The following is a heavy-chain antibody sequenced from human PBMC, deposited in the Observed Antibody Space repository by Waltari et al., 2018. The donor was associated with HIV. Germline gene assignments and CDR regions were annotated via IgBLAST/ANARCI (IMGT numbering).Heavy chain of an antibody. Sequence: QLQLQESGPGLVKPSETLSLTCTVPGGSISSSSYYWGWIRQPPGKGLEWIGSIYYSGSTYYNPSLKSRVTISVDTSKNQFSLKLSSVTAADTAVYYCARYSYYYDSSGYYLSDAFDIWGQGTMVTVSS. CDR1: GGSISSSSYY. CDR3: ARYSYYYDSSGYYLSDAFDI. CDR2: IYYSGST. D-gene: IGHD3-22*01. J-gene: IGHJ3*02. V-gene: IGHV4-39*07.